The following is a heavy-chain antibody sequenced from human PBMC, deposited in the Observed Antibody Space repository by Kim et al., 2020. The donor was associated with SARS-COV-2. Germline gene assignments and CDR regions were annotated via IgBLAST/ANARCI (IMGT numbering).Heavy chain of an antibody. CDR2: ISYDGSNK. J-gene: IGHJ6*02. Sequence: GGSLRLSCAASGFTFSSYAMHWVRQAPGKGLGWVAVISYDGSNKYYADSVKGRFTISRDNSKNTLYLQMNSLRAEDTAVYYCAKGRGGSYYYGMDVWGQGTTVTVSS. D-gene: IGHD1-26*01. V-gene: IGHV3-30-3*01. CDR1: GFTFSSYA. CDR3: AKGRGGSYYYGMDV.